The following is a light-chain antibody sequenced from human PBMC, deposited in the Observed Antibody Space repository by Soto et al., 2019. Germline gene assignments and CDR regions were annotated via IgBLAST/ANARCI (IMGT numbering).Light chain of an antibody. CDR2: KAS. V-gene: IGKV1-5*03. J-gene: IGKJ4*01. Sequence: DIQMTQSPPTLSASVGDRVTITCRASQSISSWLAWYQQKPGKAPKLLIYKASTLESGVPSRFSGSGSGTDFTLTISSLQPDDFATYYCQQCFSFPLTFGGGTRVEIK. CDR1: QSISSW. CDR3: QQCFSFPLT.